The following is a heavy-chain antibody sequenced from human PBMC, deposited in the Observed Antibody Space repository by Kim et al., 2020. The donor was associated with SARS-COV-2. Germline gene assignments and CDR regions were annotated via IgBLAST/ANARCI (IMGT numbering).Heavy chain of an antibody. D-gene: IGHD3-22*01. CDR2: INHSGST. Sequence: SETLSLTCAVYGGSFSGYYWSWIRQPPGKGLEWIGEINHSGSTNYNPSLKSRVTIPVDTSNNQSSLKLSSVTAADTAASYCARGPHDSSGYYLDHWAPG. V-gene: IGHV4-34*01. CDR3: ARGPHDSSGYYLDH. J-gene: IGHJ1*01. CDR1: GGSFSGYY.